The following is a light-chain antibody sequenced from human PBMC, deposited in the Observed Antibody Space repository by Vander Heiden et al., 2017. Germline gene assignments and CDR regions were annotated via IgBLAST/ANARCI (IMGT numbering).Light chain of an antibody. V-gene: IGLV1-40*01. CDR3: QSYDSSLSGYV. CDR1: SSNIGSIYD. J-gene: IGLJ1*01. CDR2: ANN. Sequence: QSVLTQPPSVSGAPGQRVTISCTGSSSNIGSIYDVHWYQRLPRTAPKLLIYANNNRPSGVPDRFSGSKSGTSASLAITGLQAEDEADYYCQSYDSSLSGYVFGTGTKVTVL.